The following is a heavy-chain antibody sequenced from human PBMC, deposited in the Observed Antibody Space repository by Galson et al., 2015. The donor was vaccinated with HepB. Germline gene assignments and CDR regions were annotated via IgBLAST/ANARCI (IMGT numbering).Heavy chain of an antibody. CDR1: GYSFTSYW. Sequence: QSGAEVKKPGESLRISCTGSGYSFTSYWISWVRQMPGKGLEWMGIIYPGDSDTRYSPSFQGQVTISADKSISTAYLQWSSLKASDTAMYYCARSLDYSNYGYYYGMDVWGQGTTVTVSS. V-gene: IGHV5-51*01. J-gene: IGHJ6*02. CDR3: ARSLDYSNYGYYYGMDV. D-gene: IGHD4-11*01. CDR2: IYPGDSDT.